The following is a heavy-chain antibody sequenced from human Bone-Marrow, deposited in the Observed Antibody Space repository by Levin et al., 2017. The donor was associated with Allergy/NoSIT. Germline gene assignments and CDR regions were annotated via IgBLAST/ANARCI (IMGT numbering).Heavy chain of an antibody. CDR1: GLMVSDNY. CDR3: ARTIYDVLTTYMDV. CDR2: VYRGGAT. D-gene: IGHD3-9*01. V-gene: IGHV3-66*02. J-gene: IGHJ6*03. Sequence: AGGSLRLSCAASGLMVSDNYMTWVRQAPGKGLEWVALVYRGGATYYADVVKGRFTISRDNSKNTLGLQMKDLRPEDTAVFYFARTIYDVLTTYMDVWGEGTAVTVSS.